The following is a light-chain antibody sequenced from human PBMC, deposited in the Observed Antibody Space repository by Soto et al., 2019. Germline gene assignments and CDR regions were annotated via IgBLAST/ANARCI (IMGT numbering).Light chain of an antibody. CDR2: WAS. V-gene: IGKV4-1*01. CDR1: QSVLYSSNNKNY. CDR3: QQYYSTPRT. J-gene: IGKJ1*01. Sequence: DIVMTQSPDSLAVSLGEKATINCKSSQSVLYSSNNKNYLAWYQQKPGQPPKLLIYWASTRESGVPGRFSGSGSGTDFTLTISSLQAEDVAVYYCQQYYSTPRTFGQGPKVDIK.